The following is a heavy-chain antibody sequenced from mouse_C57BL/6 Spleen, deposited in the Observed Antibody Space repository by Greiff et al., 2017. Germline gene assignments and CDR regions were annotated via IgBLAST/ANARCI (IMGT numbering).Heavy chain of an antibody. CDR3: ASYYGSEGYFDY. CDR2: IYPGSGST. V-gene: IGHV1-55*01. CDR1: GYTFTSYW. D-gene: IGHD1-1*01. Sequence: QVQLKQPGAELVKPGASVKMSCKASGYTFTSYWITWVKQRPGHGLEWIGDIYPGSGSTNYNEKFKSKATLTVDTSSSTAYMQLSSLTSEDSAVYYCASYYGSEGYFDYWGQGTTLTVSS. J-gene: IGHJ2*01.